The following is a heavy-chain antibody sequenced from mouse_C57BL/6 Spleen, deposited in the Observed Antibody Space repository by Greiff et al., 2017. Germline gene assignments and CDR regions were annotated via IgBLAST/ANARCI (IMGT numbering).Heavy chain of an antibody. CDR2: IDPSDSYT. Sequence: VQLQQPGAELVKPGASVKLSCKASGYTFTSYWMPWVKQRPGQGLEWIGEIDPSDSYTNYNQKFKGKATLTVDTSSSTAYMQLSSLTSEDSAVYYCASLYYDYACAYWGQGTLVTVSA. CDR1: GYTFTSYW. D-gene: IGHD2-4*01. CDR3: ASLYYDYACAY. V-gene: IGHV1-50*01. J-gene: IGHJ3*01.